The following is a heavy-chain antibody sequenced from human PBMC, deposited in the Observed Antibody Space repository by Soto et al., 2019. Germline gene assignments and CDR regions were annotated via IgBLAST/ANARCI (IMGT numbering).Heavy chain of an antibody. CDR2: VNPNNGDT. J-gene: IGHJ4*02. CDR3: XXXXXXXSXIDFDY. CDR1: GYTFSNYD. D-gene: IGHD3-22*01. V-gene: IGHV1-8*01. Sequence: QVQLVQSGAELKKPGASVKVSCKASGYTFSNYDMNWVRQATGQGPEWIGWVNPNNGDTGYAQKFQGRVTLTTDISTTTAYMEXXXXXXXXXXXXXXXXXXXXXSXIDFDYWGQGTLITVXS.